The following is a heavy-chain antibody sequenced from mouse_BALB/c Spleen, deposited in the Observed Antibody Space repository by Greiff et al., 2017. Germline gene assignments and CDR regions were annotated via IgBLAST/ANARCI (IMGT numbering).Heavy chain of an antibody. V-gene: IGHV3-8*02. CDR3: ARSVYYGYAWFAY. J-gene: IGHJ3*01. D-gene: IGHD2-2*01. Sequence: EVQLQQSGPSLVKPSQTLSLTCSVTGDSITSGYWNWIRKFPGNKLEYMGYISYSGSTYYNPSLKSRISITRDTSKNQYYLQLNSVTTEDTATYYCARSVYYGYAWFAYWGQGTLVTVSA. CDR1: GDSITSGY. CDR2: ISYSGST.